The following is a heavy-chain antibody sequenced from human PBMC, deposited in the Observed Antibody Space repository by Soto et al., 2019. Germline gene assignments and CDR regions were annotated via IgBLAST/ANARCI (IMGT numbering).Heavy chain of an antibody. D-gene: IGHD2-2*01. Sequence: EVKLVESGGNLVQPGGSLRLSCAASGFSFSDYEMNWVRQAPGKGLEWVSYIRSSGGAIYYADSVKGRFTISGDNAENSVYLQMNSLRAEDTAVYYCARTTFECRSVMCQNYYYALDVW. J-gene: IGHJ6*01. V-gene: IGHV3-48*03. CDR1: GFSFSDYE. CDR3: ARTTFECRSVMCQNYYYALDV. CDR2: IRSSGGAI.